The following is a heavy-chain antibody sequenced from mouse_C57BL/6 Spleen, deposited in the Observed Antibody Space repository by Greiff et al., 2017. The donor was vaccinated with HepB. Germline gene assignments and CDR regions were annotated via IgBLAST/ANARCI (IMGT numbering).Heavy chain of an antibody. Sequence: VQLQQSGPELVKPGASVKISCKASGYAFSSSWMNWVKQRPGKGLEWIGRIYPGDGDTNYNGKFKGKATLTADKSSNTAYMQLSSLTSEDSAVYFCAKYSNYGYAMDYWGQGTSVTVSS. CDR1: GYAFSSSW. D-gene: IGHD2-5*01. CDR2: IYPGDGDT. V-gene: IGHV1-82*01. J-gene: IGHJ4*01. CDR3: AKYSNYGYAMDY.